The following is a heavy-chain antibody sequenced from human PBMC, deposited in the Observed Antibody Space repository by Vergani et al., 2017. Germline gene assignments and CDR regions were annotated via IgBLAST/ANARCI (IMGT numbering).Heavy chain of an antibody. CDR1: GFTPSYYG. CDR3: ATKSCGTPGCQIGYFRE. V-gene: IGHV3-30*03. J-gene: IGHJ1*01. CDR2: ISYDGTQK. Sequence: QVHLVESGGGVVQSGRSLRLSCVVSGFTPSYYGMHWVRQAPGKGLEWVAVISYDGTQKYYADSVKGRFTISRDNSKSTLYLQMNSLRTEDTAVYYCATKSCGTPGCQIGYFREWVQGTLVTVSS. D-gene: IGHD1-1*01.